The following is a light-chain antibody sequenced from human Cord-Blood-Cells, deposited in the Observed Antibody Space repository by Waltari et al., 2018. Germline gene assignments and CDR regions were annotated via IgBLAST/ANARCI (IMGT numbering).Light chain of an antibody. CDR2: GKT. V-gene: IGLV3-19*01. Sequence: SSELTQNPAVSVALGQTVRITCQGDSLRSSYASWYQQNPGQAPVLVIYGKTNRPPGIPDRFSGSRSGNTASLTITGAQAEDGDDYYCNSRDSSGSHVGFGGGTKLTGL. CDR3: NSRDSSGSHVG. CDR1: SLRSSY. J-gene: IGLJ2*01.